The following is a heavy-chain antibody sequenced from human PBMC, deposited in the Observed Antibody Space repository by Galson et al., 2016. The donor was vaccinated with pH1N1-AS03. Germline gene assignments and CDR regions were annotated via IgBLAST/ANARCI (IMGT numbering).Heavy chain of an antibody. CDR3: ARDGVGNYRVAFDI. CDR2: ISSSGTV. D-gene: IGHD1-7*01. CDR1: GFTFSNYD. Sequence: SLRLSCAASGFTFSNYDMNWVRLAPGKGLEWVSYISSSGTVYYTDSVKGRFTISRDNAKNSLYLQMNSLRAEDTAVYYCARDGVGNYRVAFDIWGRGTMVTVSS. V-gene: IGHV3-69-1*01. J-gene: IGHJ3*02.